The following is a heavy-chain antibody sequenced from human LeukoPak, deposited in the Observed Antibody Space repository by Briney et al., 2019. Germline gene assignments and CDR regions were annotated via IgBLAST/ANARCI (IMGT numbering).Heavy chain of an antibody. CDR2: ISAYNGNT. D-gene: IGHD3-10*01. V-gene: IGHV1-18*01. CDR1: GYTLTSYG. Sequence: ASVKVSCKASGYTLTSYGISWVRQAPGQGLEWMGWISAYNGNTNYAQKLQGRVTMTTDTSTSTAYMELRSLRSDDTAVYYCARLYTSPVIGIRYYFDYWGQGTLVTVSS. CDR3: ARLYTSPVIGIRYYFDY. J-gene: IGHJ4*02.